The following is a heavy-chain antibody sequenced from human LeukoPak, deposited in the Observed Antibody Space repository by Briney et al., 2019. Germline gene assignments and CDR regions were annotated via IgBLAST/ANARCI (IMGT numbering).Heavy chain of an antibody. CDR1: GFTFSNAW. J-gene: IGHJ3*02. CDR3: ARDDTDYYDSSGYAFDI. Sequence: GGSLRLSCAASGFTFSNAWMSWVRQAPGKGLEWVGRIKSKTDGGTTDYAAPVKGRFTISRDDSKNTRYLQMNSLKTEDTAVYYCARDDTDYYDSSGYAFDIWGQGTMVTVSS. CDR2: IKSKTDGGTT. D-gene: IGHD3-22*01. V-gene: IGHV3-15*01.